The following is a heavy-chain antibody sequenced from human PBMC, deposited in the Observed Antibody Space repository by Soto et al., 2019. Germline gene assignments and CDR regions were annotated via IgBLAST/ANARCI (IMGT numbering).Heavy chain of an antibody. CDR1: GYTFTGYY. D-gene: IGHD1-26*01. CDR2: INPKSGDT. CDR3: ARGSPRMGALPTY. Sequence: QVQLVQSGDEVKKSGASLKVSCKASGYTFTGYYIHWVRQAPGQGLEWMGWINPKSGDTNYAQKFHGRVSMTRDTSITTAYMEVSRLKSDDTAVYYCARGSPRMGALPTYWGQGTLVTVSS. J-gene: IGHJ4*02. V-gene: IGHV1-2*02.